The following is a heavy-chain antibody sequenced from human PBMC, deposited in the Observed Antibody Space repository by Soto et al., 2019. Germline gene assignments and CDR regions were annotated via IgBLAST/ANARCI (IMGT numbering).Heavy chain of an antibody. V-gene: IGHV3-30*18. Sequence: QVQLVESGGGVVQPGKSLRLSCAGSGFTFSSYGMAWVRHAPGKGLEWVAVISYDGSNKYYADSVKGRFTISRDNSKNTLYLQMSSLRADDTAVYYCAKDRMGAGVRGYFDYGGQGTLVTVSS. CDR2: ISYDGSNK. CDR3: AKDRMGAGVRGYFDY. CDR1: GFTFSSYG. D-gene: IGHD3-10*01. J-gene: IGHJ4*02.